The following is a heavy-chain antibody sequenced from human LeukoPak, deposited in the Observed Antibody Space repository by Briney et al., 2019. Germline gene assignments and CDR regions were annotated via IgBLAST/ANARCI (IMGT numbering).Heavy chain of an antibody. V-gene: IGHV4-34*01. CDR3: ARGCSGWANYYYYYYMDV. Sequence: SETLSLTCAVYGGSFSGYYWSWIRQPPGKGLEWIGEINHSGSTNYNPSLKSRVSISVGTSKNQFSLKLSSVTAADTAVYYCARGCSGWANYYYYYYMDVWGKGTTVTISS. J-gene: IGHJ6*03. CDR2: INHSGST. D-gene: IGHD6-19*01. CDR1: GGSFSGYY.